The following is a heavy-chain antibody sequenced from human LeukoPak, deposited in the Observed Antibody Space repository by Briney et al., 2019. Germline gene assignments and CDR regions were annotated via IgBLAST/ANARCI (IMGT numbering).Heavy chain of an antibody. D-gene: IGHD3-10*01. Sequence: GGSLRLSCAASGFTVSSNYMSWVRQAPGKGLEWVSVTYSGGSTYYADSVKGRFTISRDNSKNTLYLQMNSLRAEDTAVYYCARDGRGENWFDPWGQGTLVTVSS. V-gene: IGHV3-53*01. J-gene: IGHJ5*02. CDR1: GFTVSSNY. CDR2: TYSGGST. CDR3: ARDGRGENWFDP.